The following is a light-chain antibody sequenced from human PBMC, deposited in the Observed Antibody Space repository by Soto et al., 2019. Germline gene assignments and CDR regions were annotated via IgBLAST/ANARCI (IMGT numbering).Light chain of an antibody. V-gene: IGLV2-14*03. CDR3: SSFRSSSTSYV. CDR1: SSDIGDSNY. CDR2: DVS. J-gene: IGLJ1*01. Sequence: SAPTQPGSGSESPGQSFTIYCTGTSSDIGDSNYVSWYQQHPGKAPKLVIYDVSNRPSGVSNRFSGSKSANTASLTISGLQAEDEADYYCSSFRSSSTSYVFGTGTKVTVL.